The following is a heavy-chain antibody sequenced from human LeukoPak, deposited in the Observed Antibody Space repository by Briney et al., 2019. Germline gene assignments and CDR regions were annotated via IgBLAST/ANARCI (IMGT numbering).Heavy chain of an antibody. CDR2: ITASSGGT. Sequence: GGSLRLSCAASGFPFSSYAMGWFRQAPRKGLEWVSAITASSGGTYYADSVKGRFTISRDNSKNTLYLQINSLRAEDAAIYYCAKIRFYYDSSFDYWYFDLWGRCTLVTVSS. CDR1: GFPFSSYA. D-gene: IGHD3-22*01. J-gene: IGHJ2*01. V-gene: IGHV3-23*01. CDR3: AKIRFYYDSSFDYWYFDL.